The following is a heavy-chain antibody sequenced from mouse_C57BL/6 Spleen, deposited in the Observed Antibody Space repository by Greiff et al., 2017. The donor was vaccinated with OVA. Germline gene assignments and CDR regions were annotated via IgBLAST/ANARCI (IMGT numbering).Heavy chain of an antibody. Sequence: EVKVVESGGDLVKPGGSLKLSCAASGFTFSSYGMSWVRQTPDKRLEWVATISSGGSYTYYPDSVKGRFTISRDNAKNTLYLQMSSLKSEDTAMYYCARSITTVVAHFDYWGQGTTLTVSS. D-gene: IGHD1-1*01. J-gene: IGHJ2*01. CDR2: ISSGGSYT. CDR3: ARSITTVVAHFDY. CDR1: GFTFSSYG. V-gene: IGHV5-6*01.